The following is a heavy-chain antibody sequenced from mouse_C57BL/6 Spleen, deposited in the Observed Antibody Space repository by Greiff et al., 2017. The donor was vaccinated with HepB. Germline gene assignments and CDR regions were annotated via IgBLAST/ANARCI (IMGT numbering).Heavy chain of an antibody. CDR1: GFTFSDFY. Sequence: EVQGVDSGGGLVQSGRSLRLSCATSGFTFSDFYMEWVRQAPGKGLEWIAASRNKANDYTTEYSASVKGRFIVSRDTSQSILYLQMNALRAEDTAIYYCARENWDRYFDVWGTGTTVTVSS. CDR2: SRNKANDYTT. D-gene: IGHD4-1*01. V-gene: IGHV7-1*01. J-gene: IGHJ1*03. CDR3: ARENWDRYFDV.